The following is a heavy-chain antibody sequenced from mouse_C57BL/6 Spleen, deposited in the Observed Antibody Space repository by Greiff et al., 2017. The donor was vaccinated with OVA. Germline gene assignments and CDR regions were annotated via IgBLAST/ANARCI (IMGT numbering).Heavy chain of an antibody. CDR3: ARSYYVAMDY. CDR2: IGPGSGKT. Sequence: VQLQQSGAELVKPGTSVQISCTAYGYTFTDYYIHWVKQRPGQGLAWIGKIGPGSGKTYYNEKFKGKATLTADKSSSTAYLQLSSLTSEDSAVDFCARSYYVAMDYWGQGTSVTVSS. V-gene: IGHV1-77*01. D-gene: IGHD1-1*01. J-gene: IGHJ4*01. CDR1: GYTFTDYY.